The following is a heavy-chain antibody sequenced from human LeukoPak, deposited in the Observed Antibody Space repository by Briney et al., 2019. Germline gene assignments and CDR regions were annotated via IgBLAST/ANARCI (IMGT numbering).Heavy chain of an antibody. Sequence: SETLSLTCAVYGGSFSGYYWSWIRQPPGKGLGWIWEMNHSGSTNYNPSLKSAVTISVDTSTPQFSLKLSSVTAADTAVYYCARARRNWFDPWGQGTLVTVSS. V-gene: IGHV4-34*01. CDR3: ARARRNWFDP. CDR2: MNHSGST. CDR1: GGSFSGYY. J-gene: IGHJ5*02.